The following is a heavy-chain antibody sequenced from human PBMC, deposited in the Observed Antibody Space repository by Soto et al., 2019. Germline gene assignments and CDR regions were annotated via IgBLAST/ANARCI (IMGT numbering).Heavy chain of an antibody. J-gene: IGHJ6*03. Sequence: ASVKGSCRASGYTFISYGISWVRQAPGQGLEWMGIINPSGGSTSYAQKFQGRVTMTTDTSTSTVYMELSSLRSEDTAVYYCARGYSGYGYYYYYYMDVSGKGTTVTV. V-gene: IGHV1-46*03. D-gene: IGHD5-12*01. CDR3: ARGYSGYGYYYYYYMDV. CDR1: GYTFISYG. CDR2: INPSGGST.